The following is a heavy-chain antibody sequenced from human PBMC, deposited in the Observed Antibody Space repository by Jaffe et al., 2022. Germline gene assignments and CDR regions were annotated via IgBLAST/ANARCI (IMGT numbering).Heavy chain of an antibody. V-gene: IGHV1-46*01. Sequence: QVQLVQSGAEVKKPGASVKVSCKASGYTFTSYYMHWVRQAPGQGLEWMGIINPSGGSTSYAQKFQGRVTMTRDTSTSTVYMELSSLRSEDTAVYYCARGFPRGYSYGGVHYWGQGTLVTVSS. CDR3: ARGFPRGYSYGGVHY. CDR2: INPSGGST. CDR1: GYTFTSYY. J-gene: IGHJ4*02. D-gene: IGHD5-18*01.